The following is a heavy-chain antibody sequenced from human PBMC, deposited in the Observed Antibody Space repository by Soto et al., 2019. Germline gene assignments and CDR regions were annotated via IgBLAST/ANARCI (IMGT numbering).Heavy chain of an antibody. J-gene: IGHJ4*02. CDR2: INSVGGI. CDR1: GFTFSSYA. D-gene: IGHD2-21*01. V-gene: IGHV3-64*01. CDR3: ARAGRDGGYSYYFDY. Sequence: EVQLVESGGGLVQPGGSLRLSCAASGFTFSSYAFHWVRQAPGKGLEFVSSINSVGGIYYANSVKDRFTISRDNSKNALYLQMGSLRAEDMAVYYCARAGRDGGYSYYFDYLGQGTLVTVSS.